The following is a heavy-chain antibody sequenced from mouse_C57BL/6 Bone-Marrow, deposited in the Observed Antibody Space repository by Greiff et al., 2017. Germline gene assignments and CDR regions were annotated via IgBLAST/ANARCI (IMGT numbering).Heavy chain of an antibody. Sequence: QVQLKQSGAELARPGASVKMSCKASGYTFTSYTMHWVKQRPGQGLEWIGYINPSSGYTKYNQKFKDKATLTADISSSTAYMQLSSLTSEDSAVYYCANYAWFAYWGQGTLVTVSA. D-gene: IGHD2-4*01. V-gene: IGHV1-4*01. J-gene: IGHJ3*01. CDR3: ANYAWFAY. CDR2: INPSSGYT. CDR1: GYTFTSYT.